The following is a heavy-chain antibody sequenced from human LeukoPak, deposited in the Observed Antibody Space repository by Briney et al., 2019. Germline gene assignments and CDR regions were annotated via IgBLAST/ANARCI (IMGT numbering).Heavy chain of an antibody. CDR2: ISYDGSNK. Sequence: PGGSLRLSCAASGFTFSSYGMHWVRQAPGKGLEWVAVISYDGSNKYYADSVKRRFTISRDNSKNTLYLQMNSLRAEDTAVYYCAKGGSLDYDFWSGYGGYFDYWGQGTLVTVSS. J-gene: IGHJ4*02. CDR3: AKGGSLDYDFWSGYGGYFDY. D-gene: IGHD3-3*01. CDR1: GFTFSSYG. V-gene: IGHV3-30*18.